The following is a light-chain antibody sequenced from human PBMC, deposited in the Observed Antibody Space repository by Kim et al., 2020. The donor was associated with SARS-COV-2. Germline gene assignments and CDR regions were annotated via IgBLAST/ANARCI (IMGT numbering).Light chain of an antibody. V-gene: IGKV1-9*01. Sequence: DIQLTQSPSFLSASVGDRVAVTCRTSQGIDNRLAWYQQKPGKAPKLLIFAASTLQSGVPSRFSGSGSGTEFTLTVSSLQPEDFAIYYCQQLNTYPWTFGQGTKVDIK. CDR2: AAS. J-gene: IGKJ1*01. CDR1: QGIDNR. CDR3: QQLNTYPWT.